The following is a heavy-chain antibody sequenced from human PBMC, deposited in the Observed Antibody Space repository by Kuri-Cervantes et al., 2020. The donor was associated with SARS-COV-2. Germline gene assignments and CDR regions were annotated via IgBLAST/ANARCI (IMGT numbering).Heavy chain of an antibody. D-gene: IGHD2-2*01. CDR3: AREGYCSSVSCFLFDY. CDR1: GGSVSGGSYY. J-gene: IGHJ4*02. Sequence: ESLKISCTVSGGSVSGGSYYWSWIRQPPGKGLEWVGYIYYSGSTNYNPSLKSRVTISVDTSKNQFSLKLSSVTAADTAVYYCAREGYCSSVSCFLFDYWGQGMLVTVSS. CDR2: IYYSGST. V-gene: IGHV4-61*01.